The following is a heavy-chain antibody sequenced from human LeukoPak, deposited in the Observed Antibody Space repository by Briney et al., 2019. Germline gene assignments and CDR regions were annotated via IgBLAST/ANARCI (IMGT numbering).Heavy chain of an antibody. CDR1: GYTFTSYA. J-gene: IGHJ4*02. CDR2: INAGNGNT. Sequence: ASVKVSCKASGYTFTSYAMHWVRQAPGQRLEWMGWINAGNGNTKYSQKFQGRVTITRDTSASTAYMGLSSLRSEDTAVYYCARGFGSSHLLPLGYWGQGTLVTVSS. D-gene: IGHD6-13*01. V-gene: IGHV1-3*01. CDR3: ARGFGSSHLLPLGY.